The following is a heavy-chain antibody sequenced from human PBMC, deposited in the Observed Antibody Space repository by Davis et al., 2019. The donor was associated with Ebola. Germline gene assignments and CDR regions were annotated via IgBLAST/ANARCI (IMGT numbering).Heavy chain of an antibody. D-gene: IGHD3-22*01. CDR1: GYTFTSYY. J-gene: IGHJ6*02. CDR3: ARGSRRDLTMIVVNYYYGMDV. Sequence: AASVKVSCKASGYTFTSYYMHWVRQAPGQGLEWMGINNPSGGSTSYAQKFQGRVTMTRDTSTSTVYMELSSLRSEDTAVYYCARGSRRDLTMIVVNYYYGMDVWGQGTTVTVSS. CDR2: NNPSGGST. V-gene: IGHV1-46*01.